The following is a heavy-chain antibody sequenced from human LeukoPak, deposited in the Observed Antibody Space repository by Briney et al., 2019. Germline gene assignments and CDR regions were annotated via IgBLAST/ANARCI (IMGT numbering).Heavy chain of an antibody. CDR1: GYTFTSYD. V-gene: IGHV1-8*01. D-gene: IGHD6-13*01. J-gene: IGHJ4*02. CDR3: ARGLRREQQLLRAFDD. Sequence: ASVKVSCKASGYTFTSYDINWVRQATGQGLEWMGWTNPNSGNTGYAQKFQGRVSMTSNTSISTAYMELSSLRSEDTAVYYCARGLRREQQLLRAFDDWGQGTLVTVSS. CDR2: TNPNSGNT.